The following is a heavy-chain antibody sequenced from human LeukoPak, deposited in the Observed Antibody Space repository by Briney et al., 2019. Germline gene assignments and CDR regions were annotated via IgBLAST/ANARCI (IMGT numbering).Heavy chain of an antibody. Sequence: APVKVSCKASGYTFTSYYMHWVRQAPGQGLEWMGIINPSGGSTSYAQKFQGRVTMTRDTSTSTVYMELSSLRSEDTAVYYCARAGGLTVPLSYYYYYYMDVWGKGTTVTVSS. J-gene: IGHJ6*03. CDR1: GYTFTSYY. V-gene: IGHV1-46*01. CDR3: ARAGGLTVPLSYYYYYYMDV. CDR2: INPSGGST. D-gene: IGHD3-16*01.